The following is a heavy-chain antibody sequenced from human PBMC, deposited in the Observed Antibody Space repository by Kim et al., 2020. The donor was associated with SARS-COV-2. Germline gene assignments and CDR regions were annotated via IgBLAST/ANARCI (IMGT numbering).Heavy chain of an antibody. Sequence: GGSLRLSCVASGFSFSTYAMAWVRQAPGKGLEWVSLIGGGGHSTFYADSVRGRFTISRDNSKNMVYLQMNTLRADDLAIYYCAKSQTAVVHHFDCWVQGTLVTVSS. V-gene: IGHV3-23*01. CDR2: IGGGGHST. CDR1: GFSFSTYA. CDR3: AKSQTAVVHHFDC. D-gene: IGHD2-2*01. J-gene: IGHJ4*02.